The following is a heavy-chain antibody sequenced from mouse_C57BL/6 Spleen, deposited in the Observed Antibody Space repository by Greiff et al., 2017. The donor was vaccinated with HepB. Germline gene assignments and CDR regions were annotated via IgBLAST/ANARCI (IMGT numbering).Heavy chain of an antibody. CDR2: ISSGGSYT. CDR3: ASLIGLYYYGSSYAMDY. J-gene: IGHJ4*01. Sequence: EVHLVESGGDLVKPGGSLKLSCAASGFTFSSYGMSWVRQTPDKRLEWVATISSGGSYTYYPDSVKGRFTISRDNAKNTLYLQMSSLKSEDTAMYYCASLIGLYYYGSSYAMDYWGQGTSVTVSS. D-gene: IGHD1-1*01. CDR1: GFTFSSYG. V-gene: IGHV5-6*01.